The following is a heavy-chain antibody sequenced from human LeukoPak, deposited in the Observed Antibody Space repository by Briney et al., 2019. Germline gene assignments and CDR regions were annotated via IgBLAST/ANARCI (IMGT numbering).Heavy chain of an antibody. CDR3: ARDPSRYYMDV. CDR1: GYTFTGYY. CDR2: INPNSDGT. Sequence: ASVKVSCKASGYTFTGYYMHWVRQAPGQGLEWMGWINPNSDGTNYAQKFQGRVTMTRDTSISTAYMELSRLRSDDTAVYYCARDPSRYYMDVWGKGTTVTVSS. V-gene: IGHV1-2*02. J-gene: IGHJ6*03.